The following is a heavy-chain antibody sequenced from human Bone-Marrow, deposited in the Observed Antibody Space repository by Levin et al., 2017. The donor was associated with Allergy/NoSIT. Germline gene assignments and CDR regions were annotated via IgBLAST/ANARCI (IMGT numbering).Heavy chain of an antibody. Sequence: GASVKVSCKASGYTFTDYYIHWVRQAPGQGLEWMAWINPNSGGTSFAQKFQGRVTMTRDRSINTVYLEVSRLRSDDTAVYYCARTPGQKPYYENIGYFFDYWGQGALVIVSS. CDR2: INPNSGGT. CDR3: ARTPGQKPYYENIGYFFDY. V-gene: IGHV1-2*02. J-gene: IGHJ4*02. CDR1: GYTFTDYY. D-gene: IGHD2/OR15-2a*01.